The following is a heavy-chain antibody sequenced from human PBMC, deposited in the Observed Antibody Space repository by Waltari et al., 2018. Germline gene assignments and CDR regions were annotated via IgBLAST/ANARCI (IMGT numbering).Heavy chain of an antibody. CDR3: SRSPAGYSRSDY. V-gene: IGHV3-74*01. Sequence: EVRLEESGGGLVQQGGSLRLSLAVSGSSFSSYWMHWVRQAPGKGLVWVSRIDDDGSGTTYADSMMGRFTISRDNAKNTVYLEMNSLRAEDTAVYYCSRSPAGYSRSDYWGQGTLVTVSS. CDR2: IDDDGSGT. D-gene: IGHD5-18*01. J-gene: IGHJ4*02. CDR1: GSSFSSYW.